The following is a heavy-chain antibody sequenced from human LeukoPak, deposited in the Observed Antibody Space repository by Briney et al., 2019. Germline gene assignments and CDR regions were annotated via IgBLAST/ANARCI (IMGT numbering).Heavy chain of an antibody. CDR3: AKGSSSGWPYYFDY. CDR2: INDGGSST. V-gene: IGHV3-23*01. D-gene: IGHD6-19*01. Sequence: GGSLRLSCAASGFTFSRYAMSWVRQAPGKGLEWVAAINDGGSSTYYADAVKGRFSISRDNTRTTLSVEMDSLRAEDTAVYYCAKGSSSGWPYYFDYWGQGTLVTVSS. CDR1: GFTFSRYA. J-gene: IGHJ4*02.